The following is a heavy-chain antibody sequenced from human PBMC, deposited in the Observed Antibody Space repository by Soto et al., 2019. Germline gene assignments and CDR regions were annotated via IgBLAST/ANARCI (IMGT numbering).Heavy chain of an antibody. CDR3: TRGANWGWGGFAY. CDR2: MNPKTTNT. D-gene: IGHD7-27*01. CDR1: GYTLTSHD. Sequence: QVQLVQSGAEVKKPGASVKVSCKASGYTLTSHDINWVRQAPGQGLEWMGWMNPKTTNTGLAQMFQGRVTMTADTAIITTCLELNTLRSANSAVYYCTRGANWGWGGFAYLGQGTLVTVSS. V-gene: IGHV1-8*01. J-gene: IGHJ4*02.